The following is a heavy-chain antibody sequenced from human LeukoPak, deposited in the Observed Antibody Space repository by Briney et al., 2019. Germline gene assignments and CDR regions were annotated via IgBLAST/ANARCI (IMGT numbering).Heavy chain of an antibody. CDR2: ISSSSVTI. J-gene: IGHJ2*01. V-gene: IGHV3-48*01. CDR1: GFTFSNYN. Sequence: PGGSLRLSCAASGFTFSNYNLNWVRQAPGKGLEWVSFISSSSVTIYYADSVKGRFTISRDNAKNSLYLQMNSLRAEDTALYYCARTEYQLHYDILTGYSNYYFDLWGRGTLVTVSS. D-gene: IGHD3-9*01. CDR3: ARTEYQLHYDILTGYSNYYFDL.